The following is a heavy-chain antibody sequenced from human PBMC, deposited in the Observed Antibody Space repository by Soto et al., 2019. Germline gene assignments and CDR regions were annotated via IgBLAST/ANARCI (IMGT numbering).Heavy chain of an antibody. D-gene: IGHD3-3*01. CDR3: AKEPTTIFGVVKASFFDY. CDR2: ISGSGGST. J-gene: IGHJ4*02. V-gene: IGHV3-23*01. Sequence: GGSLRLACASSGVTFSSYAMSWVRQAPGKGLEWVSAISGSGGSTYYADSVKGRFTISRDNSKNTLYLQMNSLRAEDTAVYYCAKEPTTIFGVVKASFFDYWGQGTLVTVSS. CDR1: GVTFSSYA.